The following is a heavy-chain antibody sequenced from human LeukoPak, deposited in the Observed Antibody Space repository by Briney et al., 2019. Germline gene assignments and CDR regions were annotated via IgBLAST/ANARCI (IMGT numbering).Heavy chain of an antibody. J-gene: IGHJ3*02. CDR2: ISWNSGSI. V-gene: IGHV3-9*01. CDR1: GFTFDDYA. CDR3: ARELMVRGVDAFDI. Sequence: GGSLRLSCAASGFTFDDYAMHWVRQAPGKGLEWVSGISWNSGSIGYADSVKGRFTISRDNAKNSLYLQMNSLRAEDTAVYYCARELMVRGVDAFDIWGQGTMVTVSS. D-gene: IGHD3-10*01.